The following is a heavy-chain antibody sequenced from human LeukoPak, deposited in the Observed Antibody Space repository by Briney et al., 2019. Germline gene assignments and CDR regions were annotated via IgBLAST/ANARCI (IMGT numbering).Heavy chain of an antibody. CDR1: GFTFSSYA. V-gene: IGHV3-23*01. D-gene: IGHD3-22*01. CDR3: AKHSNYSDRTGHLNPDAFDI. J-gene: IGHJ3*02. CDR2: ISGSGGST. Sequence: GRSLRLSCAASGFTFSSYAMSWVRQAPGKGLEWVSAISGSGGSTYYADSVKGRFTISRDNSKNTLYLQMNSLRAEDTAVYYGAKHSNYSDRTGHLNPDAFDIWGQGTMVTASS.